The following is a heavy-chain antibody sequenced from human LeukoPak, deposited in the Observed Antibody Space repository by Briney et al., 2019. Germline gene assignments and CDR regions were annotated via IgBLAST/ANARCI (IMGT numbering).Heavy chain of an antibody. V-gene: IGHV4-4*02. Sequence: PSETLSLTCAVSGGSISSSNWWSWVRQPPGKGLEWIGEIYHSGSTNYNPSLKSRLTISVDKSKNQFSLKLSSVTAADTAVYYCARMRHGDYFDYWGQGTRVTVSS. J-gene: IGHJ4*02. D-gene: IGHD4-17*01. CDR1: GGSISSSNW. CDR2: IYHSGST. CDR3: ARMRHGDYFDY.